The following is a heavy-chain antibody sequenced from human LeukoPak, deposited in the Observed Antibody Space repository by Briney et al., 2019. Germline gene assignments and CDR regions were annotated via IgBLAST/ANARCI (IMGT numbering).Heavy chain of an antibody. CDR3: ARGDSYGYTSGFDH. V-gene: IGHV1-2*02. D-gene: IGHD5-18*01. J-gene: IGHJ4*02. CDR2: INLDSGGT. CDR1: GYTFTGYY. Sequence: GASVKVSCKASGYTFTGYYIHWVRQAPGQGLEWMGWINLDSGGTNFPQKSQGRVTMTRDTSISTAYMELSRLRSDDTAVYHCARGDSYGYTSGFDHWGQGTLVTVSS.